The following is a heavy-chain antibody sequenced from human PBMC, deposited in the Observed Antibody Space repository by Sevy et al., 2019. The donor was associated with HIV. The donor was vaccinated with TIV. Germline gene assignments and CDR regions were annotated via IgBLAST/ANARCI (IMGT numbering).Heavy chain of an antibody. J-gene: IGHJ4*02. CDR1: GGSVSSGRYY. CDR2: IYYNGRA. Sequence: SETLSLTCTVSGGSVSSGRYYWSWIRQSPGKGLEWIGYIYYNGRANQNPSLKSRVTMSIDTSKNQVSLRLRSVTTEDTAVYYCARGGYYGLGSYHSWGQGTLVTVSS. V-gene: IGHV4-61*01. CDR3: ARGGYYGLGSYHS. D-gene: IGHD3-10*01.